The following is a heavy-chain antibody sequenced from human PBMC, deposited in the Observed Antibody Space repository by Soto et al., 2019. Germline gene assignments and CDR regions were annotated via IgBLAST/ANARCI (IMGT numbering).Heavy chain of an antibody. CDR2: INSDGIRT. CDR3: ARDLGNYDRYYFDY. CDR1: GFILSSYW. Sequence: EVQLVESGGGLVQPGGSLRLSCAASGFILSSYWMHWVRQVPGKGLMWVSRINSDGIRTNYADSVKGRFTISRDNAKNTLYLQMNSLRAEDTAVYYCARDLGNYDRYYFDYWGQGTLVTVSS. V-gene: IGHV3-74*01. D-gene: IGHD1-7*01. J-gene: IGHJ4*02.